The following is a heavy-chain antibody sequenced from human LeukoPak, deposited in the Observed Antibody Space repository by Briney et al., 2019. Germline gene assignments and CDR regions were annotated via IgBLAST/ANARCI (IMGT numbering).Heavy chain of an antibody. CDR2: ISAYNGNT. V-gene: IGHV1-18*01. Sequence: ASVKVSCKASGYTFTSYGISWVRQAPGQGLEWMGLISAYNGNTNYAQKLQGRVTMTTDTSTSTAYMELRSLRSDDTAVYYCARTGYSSRDVTPIWFDPWGQGTLVTVSS. CDR1: GYTFTSYG. CDR3: ARTGYSSRDVTPIWFDP. J-gene: IGHJ5*02. D-gene: IGHD6-19*01.